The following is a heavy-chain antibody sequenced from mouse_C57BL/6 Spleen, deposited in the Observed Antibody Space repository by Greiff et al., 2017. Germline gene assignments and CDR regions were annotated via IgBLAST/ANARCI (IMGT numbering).Heavy chain of an antibody. CDR3: ERREGLGYAMDY. V-gene: IGHV1-81*01. Sequence: VQRVESGAELARPGASVKLSCKASGYTFTSYGISWVKQRTGQGLEWIGEIYPRSGNTYYNEKFKGKATLTADKSSSTAYMELRSLTSEDSAVYFCERREGLGYAMDYWGQGTSVTVSS. J-gene: IGHJ4*01. CDR1: GYTFTSYG. CDR2: IYPRSGNT.